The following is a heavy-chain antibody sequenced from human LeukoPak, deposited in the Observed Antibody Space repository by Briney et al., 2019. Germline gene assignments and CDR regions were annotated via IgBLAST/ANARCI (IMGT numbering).Heavy chain of an antibody. CDR1: GGSISSYY. CDR2: IYTSGST. Sequence: SETLSLTCTVSGGSISSYYWSWIRQPAGKGLEWIGRIYTSGSTNYNPSLKSRVTISVDTSKNQFSLKLSSVTAADTAVYYCARDGPYGSYYENYFDYWGQGTLVTVSS. D-gene: IGHD1-26*01. J-gene: IGHJ4*02. CDR3: ARDGPYGSYYENYFDY. V-gene: IGHV4-4*07.